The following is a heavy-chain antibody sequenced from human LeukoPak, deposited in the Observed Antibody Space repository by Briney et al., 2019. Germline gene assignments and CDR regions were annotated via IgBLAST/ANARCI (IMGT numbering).Heavy chain of an antibody. CDR1: GFTVSSNY. V-gene: IGHV3-66*01. D-gene: IGHD6-19*01. CDR3: ARDDVSAGNPSYYYYGMDV. J-gene: IGHJ6*02. CDR2: IYSGGST. Sequence: GGSLRLSCAASGFTVSSNYMSWVRQAPGKGLEWDSVIYSGGSTYYADSVKGRFTISRDNSKNTLYLQMNSLRAEDTAVYYCARDDVSAGNPSYYYYGMDVWGQGTTVTVSS.